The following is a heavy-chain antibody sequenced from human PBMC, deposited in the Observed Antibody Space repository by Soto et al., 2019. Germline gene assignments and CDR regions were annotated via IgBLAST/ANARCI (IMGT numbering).Heavy chain of an antibody. Sequence: GGSLRLSCAASGFTFSSSWMNWVRQAPGKGLEWVAGIKEDGSEKYYVDFVKGRFTISRDNVENSLYLQMNSLRGEDTAVYFCARDRGYNCFDYWGLGTLVTVSS. J-gene: IGHJ4*02. D-gene: IGHD5-18*01. V-gene: IGHV3-7*01. CDR2: IKEDGSEK. CDR3: ARDRGYNCFDY. CDR1: GFTFSSSW.